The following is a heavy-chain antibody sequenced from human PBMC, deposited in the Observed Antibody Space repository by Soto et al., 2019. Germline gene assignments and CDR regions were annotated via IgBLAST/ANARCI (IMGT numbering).Heavy chain of an antibody. CDR2: IIPIFGTT. CDR1: GGTFSNYG. CDR3: VREAGGYGLDV. J-gene: IGHJ6*02. V-gene: IGHV1-69*01. Sequence: QVQLVQSGAEVKKPGSSVKVSCKISGGTFSNYGISWVRQAPGQGLEWMGGIIPIFGTTNYAQKFQGRVPITADESTSTAYMELSSLRSEDTAVYYCVREAGGYGLDVWGQGTTVTVSS.